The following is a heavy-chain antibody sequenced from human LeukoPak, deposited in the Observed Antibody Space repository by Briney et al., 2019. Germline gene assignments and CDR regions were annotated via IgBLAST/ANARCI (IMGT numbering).Heavy chain of an antibody. Sequence: PGGSLRLSCAASGFTFSNAWMSWVRQAPGKGLEWVSSISSSSSYIYYADSVKGLFTISRDNAKNSLYLQMNSLRVEDTGVYYCAKALDPERIRRTTLPPSDSWGHGLFVTVSS. CDR2: ISSSSSYI. CDR3: AKALDPERIRRTTLPPSDS. CDR1: GFTFSNAW. D-gene: IGHD1-1*01. V-gene: IGHV3-21*04. J-gene: IGHJ5*01.